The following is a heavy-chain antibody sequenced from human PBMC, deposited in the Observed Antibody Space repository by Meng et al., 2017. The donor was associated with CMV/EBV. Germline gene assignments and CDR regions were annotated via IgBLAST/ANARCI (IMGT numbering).Heavy chain of an antibody. J-gene: IGHJ4*02. Sequence: GESLKISCAASGFTFSSYGMHWVRQPPGKGLEWVAFIRFDGSNKYYADSVKGRFTISRDNSKNTLYLQMNSLRAEDTAVYSCARDYPGSGWYGGIFDYWGQGTLVTVSS. D-gene: IGHD6-19*01. V-gene: IGHV3-30*02. CDR2: IRFDGSNK. CDR1: GFTFSSYG. CDR3: ARDYPGSGWYGGIFDY.